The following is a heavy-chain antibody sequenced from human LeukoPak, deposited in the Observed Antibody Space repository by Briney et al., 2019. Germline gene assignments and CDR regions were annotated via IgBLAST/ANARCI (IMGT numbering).Heavy chain of an antibody. CDR2: IYTSGST. V-gene: IGHV4-61*02. Sequence: SQTLSLTCTVSGGSISSGSYYWSWIRQPARKGLEWIGRIYTSGSTNYNPSLKSRVTISVDTSKNQFSLKLSSVTAADTAVYYCAREIMVRGVITYYFDYWGQGTLVTVSS. J-gene: IGHJ4*02. D-gene: IGHD3-10*01. CDR1: GGSISSGSYY. CDR3: AREIMVRGVITYYFDY.